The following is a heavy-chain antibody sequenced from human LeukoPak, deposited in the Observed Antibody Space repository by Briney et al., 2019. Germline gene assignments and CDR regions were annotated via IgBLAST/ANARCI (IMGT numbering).Heavy chain of an antibody. CDR2: INPSGGST. J-gene: IGHJ4*02. V-gene: IGHV1-46*01. D-gene: IGHD4-17*01. Sequence: ASVKVSCKASGYTFTSYYMHWVRQAPGQGLEWMGIINPSGGSTSYAQKFQGRVTMTRDMSTSTVYMELSSLRSEDTAVYYCARDRFSRDYGDYDRFDYWGQGTLVTVSS. CDR1: GYTFTSYY. CDR3: ARDRFSRDYGDYDRFDY.